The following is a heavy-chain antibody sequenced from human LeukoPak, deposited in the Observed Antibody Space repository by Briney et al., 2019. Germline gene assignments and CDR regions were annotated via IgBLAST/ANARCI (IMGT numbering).Heavy chain of an antibody. V-gene: IGHV1-69*05. Sequence: ASVKVSCKASGGTFSSYAISWVRQAPGQGLEWMGGIIPIFGTANYAQKFQGRVTITTDESTSTAYMELSSLRSEDTAVYYCARLISSGRHQDYWGQGTLVTVSS. CDR3: ARLISSGRHQDY. CDR1: GGTFSSYA. CDR2: IIPIFGTA. J-gene: IGHJ4*02. D-gene: IGHD3-22*01.